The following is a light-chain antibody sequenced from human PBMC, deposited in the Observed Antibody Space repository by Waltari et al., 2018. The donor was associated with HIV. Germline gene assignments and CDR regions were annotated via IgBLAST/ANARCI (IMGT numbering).Light chain of an antibody. CDR3: QQYHTYPYP. CDR1: QGMSNS. CDR2: AAS. V-gene: IGKV1-8*01. J-gene: IGKJ2*01. Sequence: AIRMTQSPSSFAASTGDRVPINCRASQGMSNSLAWYQQNPGTAQKNLISAASILEIGVPSRFSGSGSVTDFTLTFSCLKSQYFATYYCQQYHTYPYPFGQGTKLEIK.